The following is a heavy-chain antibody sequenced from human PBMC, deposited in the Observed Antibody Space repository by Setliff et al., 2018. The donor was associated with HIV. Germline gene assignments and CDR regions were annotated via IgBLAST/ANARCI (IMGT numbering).Heavy chain of an antibody. D-gene: IGHD3-22*01. Sequence: GGSLRLSCAASGLTFSSYSMNWVRQAPGKGLEWVSFISGNSGAVTYADSVKGRFTMSRDNSKNTLYLQMNSLRAEDTAVYYCAKDHKGYYYDSSGYHYEGVDYWGQGTLVTVSS. V-gene: IGHV3-48*01. CDR2: ISGNSGAV. J-gene: IGHJ4*02. CDR3: AKDHKGYYYDSSGYHYEGVDY. CDR1: GLTFSSYS.